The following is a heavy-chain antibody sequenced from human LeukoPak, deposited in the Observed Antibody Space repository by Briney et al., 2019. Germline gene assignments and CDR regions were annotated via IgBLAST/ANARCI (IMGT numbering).Heavy chain of an antibody. Sequence: ASVKVSCKASGYTFTGYYIHWVRQAPGQGLEWMGWINPNSGGTNYAQKFQGRVTMTRDTSISTAYMELSRLRSDDTAVYYCARDHVYGGYSPGGWGQGTLVTVSS. CDR3: ARDHVYGGYSPGG. V-gene: IGHV1-2*02. J-gene: IGHJ4*02. CDR1: GYTFTGYY. CDR2: INPNSGGT. D-gene: IGHD4-23*01.